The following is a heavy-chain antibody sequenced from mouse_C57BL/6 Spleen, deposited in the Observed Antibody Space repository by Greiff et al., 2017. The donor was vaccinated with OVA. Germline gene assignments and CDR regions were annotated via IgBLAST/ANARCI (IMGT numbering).Heavy chain of an antibody. Sequence: EVQRVESGGGLVKPGGSLKLSCAASGFTFSSYAMSWVRQTPEKRLEWVATISDGGSYTYYPDNVKGRFTISRDNAKNNLYLQMSHLKSEDTAMYYCARDRDDGYPWFAYWGQGTLVTVSA. CDR1: GFTFSSYA. V-gene: IGHV5-4*01. CDR2: ISDGGSYT. J-gene: IGHJ3*01. CDR3: ARDRDDGYPWFAY. D-gene: IGHD2-3*01.